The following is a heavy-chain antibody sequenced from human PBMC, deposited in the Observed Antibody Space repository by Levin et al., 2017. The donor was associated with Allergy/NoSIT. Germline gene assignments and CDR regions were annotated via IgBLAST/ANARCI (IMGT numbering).Heavy chain of an antibody. Sequence: GSLRLSCAASGFTFTSYDMSWVRQAPGKGLEWVSAIRDNARKTFYADSVKGRFTISRDNSKNTVSLQMNSLRAEDTAIYYCVPGIAVTGSPTDYWGQGTLVTVSS. D-gene: IGHD6-19*01. CDR2: IRDNARKT. CDR1: GFTFTSYD. J-gene: IGHJ4*02. CDR3: VPGIAVTGSPTDY. V-gene: IGHV3-23*01.